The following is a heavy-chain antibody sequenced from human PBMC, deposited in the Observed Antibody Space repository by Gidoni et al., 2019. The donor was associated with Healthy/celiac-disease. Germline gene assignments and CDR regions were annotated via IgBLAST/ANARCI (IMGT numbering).Heavy chain of an antibody. CDR3: AKHNSFPVVASPDY. D-gene: IGHD6-6*01. Sequence: EVPLLESGGGLVQPGGSLRLSCAASGFTFSSYAMSWVRQAPGKGLEWVSAISGSGGSTYYADSVKGRFTISRDNSKNTLYLQMNSLRAEDTAVYYCAKHNSFPVVASPDYWGQGTLVTVSS. CDR2: ISGSGGST. CDR1: GFTFSSYA. V-gene: IGHV3-23*01. J-gene: IGHJ4*02.